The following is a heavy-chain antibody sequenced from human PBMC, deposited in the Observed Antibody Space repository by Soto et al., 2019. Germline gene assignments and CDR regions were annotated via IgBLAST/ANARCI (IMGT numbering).Heavy chain of an antibody. V-gene: IGHV5-10-1*01. CDR3: STYWDFDWFGVDALDV. D-gene: IGHD3-9*01. Sequence: GEYLKISCKGYGYRFTSYWISWVRQMPGKGLEWMGRIDPSDSYTNYSPSSQGHVTISADKSISTAYLQWSSLKASDTAMYYCSTYWDFDWFGVDALDVWGQGTMVTVSS. CDR2: IDPSDSYT. CDR1: GYRFTSYW. J-gene: IGHJ3*01.